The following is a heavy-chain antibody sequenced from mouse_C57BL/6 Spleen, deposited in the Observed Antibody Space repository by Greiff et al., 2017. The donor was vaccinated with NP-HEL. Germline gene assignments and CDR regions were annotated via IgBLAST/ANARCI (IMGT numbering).Heavy chain of an antibody. CDR2: ISYSGST. J-gene: IGHJ1*03. D-gene: IGHD1-1*01. Sequence: DVHLVESGPGMVKPSQSLSLTCTVTGYSITSGYDWHWIRHFPGNKLEWMGYISYSGSTNYNPSLKSRISITHDTSKNHFFLKLNSVTTEDTATYYGAREDGSSYGGYFDVWGTGTTVTVSS. CDR3: AREDGSSYGGYFDV. V-gene: IGHV3-1*01. CDR1: GYSITSGYD.